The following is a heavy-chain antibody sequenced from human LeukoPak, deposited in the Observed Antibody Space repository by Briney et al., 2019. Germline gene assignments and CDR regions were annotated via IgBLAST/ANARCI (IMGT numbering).Heavy chain of an antibody. V-gene: IGHV3-23*01. CDR3: AEEHAVISGAGYFQH. J-gene: IGHJ1*01. D-gene: IGHD7-27*01. CDR2: INGSGGST. Sequence: GGSLRLSCAASGFIFSNYAMAWVRQVPGKGLEWVSGINGSGGSTYYADSVKGRFSISRDNSKNTVYLQMNSLRAEDTAVYYCAEEHAVISGAGYFQHWGQGTLVTVSS. CDR1: GFIFSNYA.